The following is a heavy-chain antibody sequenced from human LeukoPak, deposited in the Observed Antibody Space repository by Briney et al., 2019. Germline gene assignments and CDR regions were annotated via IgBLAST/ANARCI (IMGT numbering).Heavy chain of an antibody. D-gene: IGHD3-22*01. CDR3: ARGRYDTNWFDP. V-gene: IGHV4-59*12. J-gene: IGHJ5*02. Sequence: SETLSLTCTVSGVSINKYYWSWIRQPPGKGLEWIGYIYHSGSTYYNPSLKSRVTISVDRSKNQFSLKLSSVTAADTAVYYRARGRYDTNWFDPWGQGTLVTVSS. CDR2: IYHSGST. CDR1: GVSINKYY.